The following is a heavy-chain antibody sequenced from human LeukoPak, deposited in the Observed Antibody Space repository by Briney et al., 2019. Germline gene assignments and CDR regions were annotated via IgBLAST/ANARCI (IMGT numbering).Heavy chain of an antibody. D-gene: IGHD1-26*01. V-gene: IGHV3-21*01. Sequence: PGGSLRLSCAASGFTFSSYSMNWVRQAPGKGLEWVSAISGSGNYIYYADSVKGRFTISRDNAKNSLSLQMNSLRAEDTAVYYCARDGEVGVGRWFDPWGQGTLVTVSS. CDR2: ISGSGNYI. CDR1: GFTFSSYS. CDR3: ARDGEVGVGRWFDP. J-gene: IGHJ5*02.